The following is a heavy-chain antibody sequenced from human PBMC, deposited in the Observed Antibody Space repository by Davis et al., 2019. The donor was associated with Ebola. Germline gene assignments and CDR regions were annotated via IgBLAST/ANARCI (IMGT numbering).Heavy chain of an antibody. Sequence: ASVKVSCKASGYTFTSYGISWVRQAPGQGLEWMGWISAYNGNTNYAQKLQGRVTMTTDTSTSTAYMELRSLRSDDTAVYYCARAGPGGASSDYYYYYMDVWGKGTTVTVSS. CDR1: GYTFTSYG. D-gene: IGHD1-1*01. CDR2: ISAYNGNT. V-gene: IGHV1-18*04. CDR3: ARAGPGGASSDYYYYYMDV. J-gene: IGHJ6*03.